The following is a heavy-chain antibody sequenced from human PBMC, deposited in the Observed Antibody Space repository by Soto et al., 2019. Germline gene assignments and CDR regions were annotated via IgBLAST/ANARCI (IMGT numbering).Heavy chain of an antibody. Sequence: GGSLRLSCAASGFTFSNAWMSWVRQAPGKGLEWVGRIKSKTDGGTTDYAAPVKGRFTISRDDSKNTLYLQMNSLRAEDTAVYYCAKIYSGYGPQKAFDIWGQGTMVTVSS. CDR3: AKIYSGYGPQKAFDI. D-gene: IGHD5-12*01. CDR1: GFTFSNAW. V-gene: IGHV3-15*01. CDR2: IKSKTDGGTT. J-gene: IGHJ3*02.